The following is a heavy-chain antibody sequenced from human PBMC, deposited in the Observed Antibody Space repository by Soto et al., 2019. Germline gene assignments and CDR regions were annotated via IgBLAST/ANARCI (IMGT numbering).Heavy chain of an antibody. CDR2: IYVTGAV. J-gene: IGHJ5*02. V-gene: IGHV4-31*03. D-gene: IGHD2-21*01. CDR1: GAALNRGNYY. CDR3: ARLRIATNNYKWFDP. Sequence: SETLSLTCSVAGAALNRGNYYWSWIRQVPGKGLEWIGHIYVTGAVDYNPSLRDRITISQDTSERQFSLNLRLVTAADTAVYYCARLRIATNNYKWFDPWGQGTLVTVSS.